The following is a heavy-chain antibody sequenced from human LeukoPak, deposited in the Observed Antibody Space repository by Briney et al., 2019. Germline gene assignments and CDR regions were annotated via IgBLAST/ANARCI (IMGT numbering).Heavy chain of an antibody. D-gene: IGHD6-19*01. CDR2: INPNSGGT. J-gene: IGHJ6*02. CDR1: GYTFTGYY. Sequence: ASVKVSCKAFGYTFTGYYMHWVRQAPGQGLEWMGWINPNSGGTNYAQKFQGRVTMTRDTSISTAYMELSRLRSDDTAVYYCAIAVAGGLYYYYGMDVWGQGTTVTVSS. V-gene: IGHV1-2*02. CDR3: AIAVAGGLYYYYGMDV.